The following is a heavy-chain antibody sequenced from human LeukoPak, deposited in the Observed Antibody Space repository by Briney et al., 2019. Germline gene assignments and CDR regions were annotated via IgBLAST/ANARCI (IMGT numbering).Heavy chain of an antibody. CDR3: ARQKSSGTKYYYYGMDV. Sequence: LETLSLTCTVSGGSISSYYWSWIRQPPGKGLEWIGYIYYSGSTNYNPSLKSRVTISVDTSKNQFSLKLSSVTAADTAVYYCARQKSSGTKYYYYGMDVWGQGTTVTVSS. CDR1: GGSISSYY. CDR2: IYYSGST. D-gene: IGHD2-2*01. V-gene: IGHV4-59*08. J-gene: IGHJ6*02.